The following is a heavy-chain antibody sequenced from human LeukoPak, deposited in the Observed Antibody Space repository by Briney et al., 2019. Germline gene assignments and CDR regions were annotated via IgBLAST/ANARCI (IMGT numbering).Heavy chain of an antibody. CDR1: GFTFSSYA. V-gene: IGHV3-30*04. CDR2: ISYDGNNK. CDR3: AGGAYSSGWYNYFDY. D-gene: IGHD6-19*01. Sequence: GGSLRLSCAASGFTFSSYAMHWVRQAPGKGLEWVAVISYDGNNKYYADPVKGRFTISRDNSKNTLYLQMNSLRAEDTAVYYCAGGAYSSGWYNYFDYWGQGTLVTVSS. J-gene: IGHJ4*02.